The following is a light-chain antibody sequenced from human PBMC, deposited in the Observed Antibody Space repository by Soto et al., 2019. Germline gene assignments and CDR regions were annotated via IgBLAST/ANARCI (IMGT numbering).Light chain of an antibody. CDR3: QHYDGSPRT. V-gene: IGKV3-20*01. J-gene: IGKJ2*01. Sequence: TVLTQSPGTVFLSPGERATLYCRTSQSLKTNFLAWNQQRPGQAPRLLIYGIFNRAAGVPGRFSASGSGTDFTLTINGLEPEDSAIYYCQHYDGSPRTFGLGTKVEVK. CDR1: QSLKTNF. CDR2: GIF.